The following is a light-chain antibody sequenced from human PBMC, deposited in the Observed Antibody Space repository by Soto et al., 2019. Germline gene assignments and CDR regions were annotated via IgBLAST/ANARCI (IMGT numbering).Light chain of an antibody. CDR2: EDS. CDR3: CSYAGSYPYV. CDR1: SSDVGSYKF. Sequence: QSVLTQPASVSESPGQSITISCTGTSSDVGSYKFVSWYQHHPGKAPKLMIYEDSKRPSGVSDRFSGSKSGNTASLTISGLQADDEADYYCCSYAGSYPYVFGSGTKVTVL. V-gene: IGLV2-23*01. J-gene: IGLJ1*01.